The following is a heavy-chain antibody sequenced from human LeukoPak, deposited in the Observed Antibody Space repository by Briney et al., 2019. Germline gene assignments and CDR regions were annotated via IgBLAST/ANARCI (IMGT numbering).Heavy chain of an antibody. CDR1: GGSISSRNYY. V-gene: IGHV4-39*01. CDR3: ARGSFITMVRGVKIAPDY. D-gene: IGHD3-10*01. CDR2: IYYSGGT. J-gene: IGHJ4*02. Sequence: SETLSLTCSVSGGSISSRNYYWGWIRQPPGKKLEWIGSIYYSGGTYYNPSLKSRVTISVDTSKNQFSLKLNSVTAADTAVYYCARGSFITMVRGVKIAPDYWGQGTLVTVSS.